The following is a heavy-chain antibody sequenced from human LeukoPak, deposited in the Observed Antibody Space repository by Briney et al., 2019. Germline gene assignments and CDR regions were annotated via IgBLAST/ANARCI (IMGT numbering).Heavy chain of an antibody. CDR2: VDPEDGET. J-gene: IGHJ6*03. CDR3: ASGYSYGPPSGYYYMDV. Sequence: ASVKVSCKVSGYTFTDYYMHWVQQAPGKGLEWMGLVDPEDGETIYAEKFQGRVTITADTSTDTAYMELSSLRSEDTAVYYCASGYSYGPPSGYYYMDVWGKGTTVTVPS. CDR1: GYTFTDYY. D-gene: IGHD5-18*01. V-gene: IGHV1-69-2*01.